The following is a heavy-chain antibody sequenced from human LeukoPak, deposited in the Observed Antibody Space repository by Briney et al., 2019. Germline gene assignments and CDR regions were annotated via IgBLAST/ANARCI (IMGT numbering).Heavy chain of an antibody. CDR3: ARGIAAAGTRRLNWYFDL. Sequence: SETLSLTCTVSGGSISSSSYYWGWIRQPPGKGLEWIGSIYYSGSTYYNPSLKSRVTISVDTSKNQFSLKLSSVTAADTAVYYCARGIAAAGTRRLNWYFDLWGRGTLVTVSS. CDR2: IYYSGST. D-gene: IGHD6-13*01. CDR1: GGSISSSSYY. V-gene: IGHV4-39*07. J-gene: IGHJ2*01.